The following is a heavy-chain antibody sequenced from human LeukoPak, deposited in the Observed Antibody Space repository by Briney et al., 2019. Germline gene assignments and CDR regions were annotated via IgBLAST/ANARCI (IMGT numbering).Heavy chain of an antibody. CDR3: ARDLSYCNGGGCYSSGY. V-gene: IGHV4-38-2*02. D-gene: IGHD2-15*01. J-gene: IGHJ4*02. Sequence: SETLSLTCTVSGYSIRSGYYWGWIRQPPGKGLEWIGSIDHSGSTYYIPSLKSRVTISVDASKNQFSLKLSSVTAADTAVYYCARDLSYCNGGGCYSSGYWGQGTLVTVSS. CDR1: GYSIRSGYY. CDR2: IDHSGST.